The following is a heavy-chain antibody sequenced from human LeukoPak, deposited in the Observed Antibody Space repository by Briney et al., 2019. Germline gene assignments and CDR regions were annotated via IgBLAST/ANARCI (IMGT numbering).Heavy chain of an antibody. V-gene: IGHV3-23*01. D-gene: IGHD3-10*01. Sequence: PGGSLRLSCAASGFTFSSYAMSWVRQAPGKGLEWVSAISGSGGSTYYADSVKGRFTISRDNSKNTLYLQMNSLRAEDTALYYCAKPMVRGVIIPYYFDYWGQGTLVTVSS. J-gene: IGHJ4*02. CDR2: ISGSGGST. CDR3: AKPMVRGVIIPYYFDY. CDR1: GFTFSSYA.